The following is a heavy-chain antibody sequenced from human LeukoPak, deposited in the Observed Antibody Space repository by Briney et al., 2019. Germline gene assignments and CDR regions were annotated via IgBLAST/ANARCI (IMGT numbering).Heavy chain of an antibody. CDR3: ARDPVSLLDYYYMDV. CDR1: GYTFTSYA. D-gene: IGHD1-26*01. Sequence: GASVKVSCKASGYTFTSYAMHWVRQAPGQRLEWMGWINAGNGNTKYSQKFQGRVTITRDTSASTAYMELSSLRSEDTAVYYCARDPVSLLDYYYMDVWGKGTTVTVSS. J-gene: IGHJ6*03. V-gene: IGHV1-3*01. CDR2: INAGNGNT.